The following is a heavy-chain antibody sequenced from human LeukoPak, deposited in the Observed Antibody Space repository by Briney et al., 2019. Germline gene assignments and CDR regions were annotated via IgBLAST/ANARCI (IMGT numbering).Heavy chain of an antibody. V-gene: IGHV1-18*01. CDR1: VYTFTSYG. J-gene: IGHJ6*03. CDR3: ARTNGGYYYYMDV. Sequence: ASVKVSCKASVYTFTSYGISWVRHAPGQGLEWMGWISAYNGNTNYAQKLQGRVTMPTDTSTSTAYMELRSLRSDDTAVYYCARTNGGYYYYMDVWGKGTTVTVSS. D-gene: IGHD2-8*01. CDR2: ISAYNGNT.